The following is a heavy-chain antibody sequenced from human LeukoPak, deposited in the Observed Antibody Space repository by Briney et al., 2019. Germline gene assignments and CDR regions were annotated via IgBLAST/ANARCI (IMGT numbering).Heavy chain of an antibody. CDR3: ARCTTGRTFGSLREIKRSREIDY. Sequence: GGSLRLSCAASGFTFTSYSMNWVRQAPGKGLEWVSSISSSSSNIYYADSVKGRFTISRDNAKNSLYLQMSSLRVEDTAVYYCARCTTGRTFGSLREIKRSREIDYWGQGTLVTVSS. CDR2: ISSSSSNI. D-gene: IGHD1-1*01. J-gene: IGHJ4*02. CDR1: GFTFTSYS. V-gene: IGHV3-21*01.